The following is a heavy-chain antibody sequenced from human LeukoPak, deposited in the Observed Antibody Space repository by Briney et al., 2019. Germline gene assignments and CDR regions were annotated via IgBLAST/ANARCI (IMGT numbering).Heavy chain of an antibody. CDR2: IYSGGAI. CDR1: GFAVGSNY. D-gene: IGHD1-14*01. CDR3: ARRPGN. V-gene: IGHV3-53*01. Sequence: GGSLRLSCVATGFAVGSNYMSWVRQAPGKGLEWVSLIYSGGAIRYADSVKGRFTISRDSSKNTLFLQMNDLTVEDTARYYCARRPGNWGQGILVTVSS. J-gene: IGHJ4*02.